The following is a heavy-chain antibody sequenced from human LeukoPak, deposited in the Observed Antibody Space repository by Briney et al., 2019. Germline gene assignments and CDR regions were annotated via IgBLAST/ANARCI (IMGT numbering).Heavy chain of an antibody. D-gene: IGHD1-14*01. CDR2: ISYDGSNK. CDR1: GFTFNNYA. V-gene: IGHV3-30-3*01. Sequence: SGGSLRLSCAASGFTFNNYAMHWVRQAPGKGLEWVAVISYDGSNKYYADSVKGRFTISRDNSKNTLYLHMNSLRAEDTAVYYCARDHMVSAFDPWGQGTLVTVSS. J-gene: IGHJ5*02. CDR3: ARDHMVSAFDP.